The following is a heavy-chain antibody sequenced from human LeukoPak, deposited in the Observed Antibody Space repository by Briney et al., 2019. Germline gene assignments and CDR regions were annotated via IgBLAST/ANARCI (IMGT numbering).Heavy chain of an antibody. CDR3: AKVGCSSTSCSLTWYYYGMTS. J-gene: IGHJ6*04. CDR2: ISYDGSNK. Sequence: GRSLRLSCAASGFTFSSYGMHWVRQAPGKGLEWVAVISYDGSNKYYADSVKGRFTISRDNSKNTLYLQMNSLRAEDTAVYYCAKVGCSSTSCSLTWYYYGMTSGAKGPRSPSPQ. D-gene: IGHD2-2*01. CDR1: GFTFSSYG. V-gene: IGHV3-30*18.